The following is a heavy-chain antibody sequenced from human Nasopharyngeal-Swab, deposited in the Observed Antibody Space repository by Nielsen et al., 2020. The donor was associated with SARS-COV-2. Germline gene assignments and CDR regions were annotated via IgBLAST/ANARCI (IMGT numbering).Heavy chain of an antibody. D-gene: IGHD2-15*01. CDR2: INPGGGSA. J-gene: IGHJ5*02. V-gene: IGHV1-46*01. CDR3: ARGGDPREVVAATDCFDP. Sequence: WVRQAPGQGLEWMGIINPGGGSARYSQNFQGRVTMTRDTSTNTVYMELYSLTSDDTAVYYCARGGDPREVVAATDCFDPWGQGTLVTVSS.